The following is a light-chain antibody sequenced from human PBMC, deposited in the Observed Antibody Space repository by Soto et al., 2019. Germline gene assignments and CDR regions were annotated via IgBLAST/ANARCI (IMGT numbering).Light chain of an antibody. Sequence: EIVLTQSPGTLSLSPGERATLSCRASQSVSSSYLAWYQQKPGQAPRLLIYGASSRSTGIPDRFSGSGSGTDFTLTISRLEPDYLAVYYCQQYGISPTWTFGQGTKVEIK. CDR3: QQYGISPTWT. CDR1: QSVSSSY. J-gene: IGKJ1*01. V-gene: IGKV3-20*01. CDR2: GAS.